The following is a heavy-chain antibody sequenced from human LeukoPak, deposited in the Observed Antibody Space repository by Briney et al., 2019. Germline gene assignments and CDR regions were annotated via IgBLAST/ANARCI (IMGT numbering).Heavy chain of an antibody. CDR1: GYTFTSYA. CDR2: INTNTGNP. D-gene: IGHD6-19*01. Sequence: ASVKVSCKASGYTFTSYAMNWVRQAPGQGLEWMGWINTNTGNPTYAQGFTGRFVFSLDTSFSTAYLQISSLKAEDRVVYSCARDRIAVAGTPGYWGQGTLVTVSS. V-gene: IGHV7-4-1*02. CDR3: ARDRIAVAGTPGY. J-gene: IGHJ4*02.